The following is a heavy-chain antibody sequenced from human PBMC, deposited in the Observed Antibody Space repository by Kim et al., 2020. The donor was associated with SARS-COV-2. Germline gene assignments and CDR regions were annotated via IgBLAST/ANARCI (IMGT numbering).Heavy chain of an antibody. CDR1: GFTFSNAW. V-gene: IGHV3-15*01. CDR2: IKSKTDGGTT. Sequence: GGSLRLSCAASGFTFSNAWMSWVRQAPGKGLEWVGRIKSKTDGGTTDYAAPVKGRFTISRDDSKNTLYLQMNSLKTEDTAVYYCTTRHSSSWYGAFDYWGQGTLVTVSS. J-gene: IGHJ4*02. D-gene: IGHD6-13*01. CDR3: TTRHSSSWYGAFDY.